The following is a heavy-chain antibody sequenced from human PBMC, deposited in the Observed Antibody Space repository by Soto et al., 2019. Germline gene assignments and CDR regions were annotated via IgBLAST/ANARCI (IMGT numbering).Heavy chain of an antibody. CDR2: MNPNSGNT. CDR1: GYTFTSYD. Sequence: QVQLVQSGAEVKKPGASVKVSCKASGYTFTSYDINWVRQATGQGLEWMGWMNPNSGNTVYAQKLQGRATLTKNSSISTAYMELSSLRCEDTAVYYCARGRYYYDSSGYLIDYWGQGTLVTVSS. J-gene: IGHJ4*02. CDR3: ARGRYYYDSSGYLIDY. V-gene: IGHV1-8*01. D-gene: IGHD3-22*01.